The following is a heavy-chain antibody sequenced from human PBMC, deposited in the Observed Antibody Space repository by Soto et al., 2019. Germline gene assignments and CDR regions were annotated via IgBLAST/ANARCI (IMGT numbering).Heavy chain of an antibody. CDR3: ASSQGYYDSSGN. J-gene: IGHJ4*02. V-gene: IGHV1-18*01. D-gene: IGHD3-22*01. CDR1: GYTFTSYG. Sequence: ASVKVSCKASGYTFTSYGISWVRQAPGQGLEWMGWISAYNGNTNYAQKLQGRVTITADESTSTAYMELSSLRSEDTAVYYCASSQGYYDSSGNWGQGTLVTVSS. CDR2: ISAYNGNT.